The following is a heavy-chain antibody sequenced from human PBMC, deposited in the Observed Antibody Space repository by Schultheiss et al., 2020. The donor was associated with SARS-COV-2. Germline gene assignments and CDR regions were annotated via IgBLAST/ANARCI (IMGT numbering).Heavy chain of an antibody. CDR2: ISSSSKYI. Sequence: GGSLRLSCAASGFALSAYTMNWVRQAPGKGLEWVSFISSSSKYIYYADSVKGRFTVSRDNAKSSLHLQMDSLRVEDTAVYYCARDKLRLRLFDYWGQGTLVTVSS. CDR3: ARDKLRLRLFDY. CDR1: GFALSAYT. D-gene: IGHD4-17*01. V-gene: IGHV3-21*01. J-gene: IGHJ4*02.